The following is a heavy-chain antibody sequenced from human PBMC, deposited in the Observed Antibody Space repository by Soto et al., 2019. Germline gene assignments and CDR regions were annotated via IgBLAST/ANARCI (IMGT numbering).Heavy chain of an antibody. Sequence: GGSLRLSCAASGFTFSSYGMHWVRQAPGKGLEWVAVIWYDGSNKYYADSVKGRFTISRDNSKNTLYLQMNSLRAEDTAVYYCARDYGDYVRGCLDYWGQGTLVTVSS. D-gene: IGHD4-17*01. J-gene: IGHJ4*02. CDR2: IWYDGSNK. CDR3: ARDYGDYVRGCLDY. CDR1: GFTFSSYG. V-gene: IGHV3-33*01.